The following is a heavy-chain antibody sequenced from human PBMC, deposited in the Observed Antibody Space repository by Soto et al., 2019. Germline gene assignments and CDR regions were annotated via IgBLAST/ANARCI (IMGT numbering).Heavy chain of an antibody. J-gene: IGHJ5*02. D-gene: IGHD5-18*01. V-gene: IGHV6-1*01. CDR2: TYYRSKWYN. CDR1: GDSVSSNSAA. Sequence: QSQTLSLTCAISGDSVSSNSAAWNWIRQSPSRGLEWLGRTYYRSKWYNDYAVSVKSRITINPDTSKNQFSLQLNSVTPEDTAVYYCARGFVDTAMLGNWFDPWGQGTLVTVSS. CDR3: ARGFVDTAMLGNWFDP.